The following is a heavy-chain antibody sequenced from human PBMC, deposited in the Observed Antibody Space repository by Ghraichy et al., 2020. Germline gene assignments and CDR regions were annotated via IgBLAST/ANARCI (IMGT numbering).Heavy chain of an antibody. Sequence: SETLSLTCTVSGGSISSGSYYWSWIRQPAGKGLEWIGRIYTSGSTNYNPSLKSRVTISVDTSKNQFSLKLSSVTAADTAVYYCAKARGYSSSWYASWGYGMDVWGQGTTVTVSS. J-gene: IGHJ6*02. CDR3: AKARGYSSSWYASWGYGMDV. D-gene: IGHD6-13*01. CDR1: GGSISSGSYY. CDR2: IYTSGST. V-gene: IGHV4-61*02.